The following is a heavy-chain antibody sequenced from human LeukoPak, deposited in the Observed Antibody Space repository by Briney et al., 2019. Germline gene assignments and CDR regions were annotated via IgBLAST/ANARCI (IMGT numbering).Heavy chain of an antibody. CDR3: ARYSDGFDI. V-gene: IGHV3-30*14. CDR2: ISYDGSNK. J-gene: IGHJ3*02. D-gene: IGHD2-15*01. CDR1: GFTFSSYA. Sequence: GGSLRLSCAASGFTFSSYAMHWVRQAPGKGLEWVAVISYDGSNKYYADSVKGRFTISRDNSKNTLYLQMNSLRAEDTAVYYCARYSDGFDIWGQGTMVTVSS.